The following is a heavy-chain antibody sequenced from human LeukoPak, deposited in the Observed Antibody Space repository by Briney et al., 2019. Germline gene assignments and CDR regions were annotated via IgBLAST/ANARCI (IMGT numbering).Heavy chain of an antibody. CDR1: GFTFNRSW. J-gene: IGHJ4*02. Sequence: PGGSLRLSCAASGFTFNRSWMNWVRQAPGKGLEWVANMDLSGSQKRYVDSVKGRFTISKDNPGTSLYLEMYSLRAEDTAIYYCAIWTSGNYWGQGTLVTVSS. V-gene: IGHV3-7*01. CDR2: MDLSGSQK. D-gene: IGHD1-1*01. CDR3: AIWTSGNY.